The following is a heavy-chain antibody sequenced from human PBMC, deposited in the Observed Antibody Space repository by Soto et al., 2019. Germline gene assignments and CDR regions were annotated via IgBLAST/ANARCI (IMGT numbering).Heavy chain of an antibody. CDR1: GFTFSTYS. CDR2: ITSSSTTI. J-gene: IGHJ5*02. D-gene: IGHD6-13*01. Sequence: GGSLRLSCAASGFTFSTYSMNWVRQAPGKGLEWISYITSSSTTIFYADSVKGRFTISRDNAKNSLYLQMNSLRDEDTSVYYCARDNGIAGSLDPWGQGTLVTVSS. V-gene: IGHV3-48*02. CDR3: ARDNGIAGSLDP.